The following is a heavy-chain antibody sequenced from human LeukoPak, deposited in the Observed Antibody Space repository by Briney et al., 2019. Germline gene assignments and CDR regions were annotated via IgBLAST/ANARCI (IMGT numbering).Heavy chain of an antibody. CDR2: IYSGEVT. J-gene: IGHJ6*03. CDR3: ARVVAAVALRDYHYVDV. V-gene: IGHV3-53*01. CDR1: GFTVSSRS. Sequence: GGSLRLSCAASGFTVSSRSMNWVRQAPGKGRECVSTIYSGEVTSYADSVKGRFTISRDSGTNTLFLQMDNLRADDTAVYYCARVVAAVALRDYHYVDVWGKGTTVTVSS. D-gene: IGHD2-15*01.